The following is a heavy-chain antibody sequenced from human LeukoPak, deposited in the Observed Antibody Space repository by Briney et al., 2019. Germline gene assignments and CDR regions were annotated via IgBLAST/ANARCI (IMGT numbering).Heavy chain of an antibody. J-gene: IGHJ6*02. CDR3: AKDMTGYYYYGMDV. D-gene: IGHD3-9*01. CDR2: ISYDGSNK. CDR1: GFTFSSYG. Sequence: GGSLRLSCEASGFTFSSYGMHWVRQAPGKGLEWVAVISYDGSNKYYADSVRGRFTISRDNSKNTLYLQMNSLRAEDTAVYYCAKDMTGYYYYGMDVWGQGTTVTVSS. V-gene: IGHV3-30*18.